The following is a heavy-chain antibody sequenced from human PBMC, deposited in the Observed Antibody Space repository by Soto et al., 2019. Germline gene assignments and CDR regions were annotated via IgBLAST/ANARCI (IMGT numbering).Heavy chain of an antibody. J-gene: IGHJ6*02. CDR1: GGSFSGYY. CDR3: ARALPDTYYDFWTTYYYYGMDV. V-gene: IGHV4-34*01. D-gene: IGHD3-3*01. CDR2: INHSGST. Sequence: SETLSLTCAVYGGSFSGYYWSWIRQPPGKGLEWIGEINHSGSTNYNPSLKSRVTISVDTSKNQFSLKLSSVTAADTAVYYCARALPDTYYDFWTTYYYYGMDVWGQGTTVTVSS.